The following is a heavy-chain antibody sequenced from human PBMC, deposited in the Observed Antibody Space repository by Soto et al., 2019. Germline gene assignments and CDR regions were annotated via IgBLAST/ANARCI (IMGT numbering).Heavy chain of an antibody. CDR3: AKDSRPYYYGMDV. V-gene: IGHV3-23*01. CDR2: ISGSGGST. CDR1: GCPFSSYA. Sequence: GGSLRLSCTASGCPFSSYAMSWVRKAPGKGLEWVSAISGSGGSTYYADSVKGRFTISRDNSKNTLYLQMNSLRAEDTAVYYCAKDSRPYYYGMDVWGQGTTVTVSS. J-gene: IGHJ6*02. D-gene: IGHD6-25*01.